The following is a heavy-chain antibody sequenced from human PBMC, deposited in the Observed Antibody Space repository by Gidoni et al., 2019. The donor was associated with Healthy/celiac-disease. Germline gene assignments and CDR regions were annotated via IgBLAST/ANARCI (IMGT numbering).Heavy chain of an antibody. J-gene: IGHJ4*02. V-gene: IGHV3-23*01. Sequence: EVQLLESGGGLVQPGGSLRLPCAASGSTFSSYAMSWVRQAPGKGLEGVSAISGSGGSTYYADSVKGRFTISRDNSKNTLYLQMNSLRAEDTAVYYCAKAPTVVVAAGFDYWGQGTLVTVSS. CDR1: GSTFSSYA. CDR2: ISGSGGST. D-gene: IGHD2-15*01. CDR3: AKAPTVVVAAGFDY.